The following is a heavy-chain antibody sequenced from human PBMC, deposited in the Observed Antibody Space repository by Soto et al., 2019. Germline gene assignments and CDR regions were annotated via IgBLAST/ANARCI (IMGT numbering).Heavy chain of an antibody. V-gene: IGHV4-39*01. CDR3: ARLPRGYDFWSGYYTPSWFDP. D-gene: IGHD3-3*01. CDR2: IYYSGST. J-gene: IGHJ5*02. Sequence: SETLSLTCTVSGGSISSSSYYWGWIRQPPGKGLEWIGSIYYSGSTYYNPSLKSRVTISVDTSKNQFSLKLSSVTAADTAVYYCARLPRGYDFWSGYYTPSWFDPRGQGTLVTVSS. CDR1: GGSISSSSYY.